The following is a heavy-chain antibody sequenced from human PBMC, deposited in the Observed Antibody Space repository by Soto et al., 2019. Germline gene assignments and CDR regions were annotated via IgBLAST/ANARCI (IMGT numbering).Heavy chain of an antibody. V-gene: IGHV1-3*01. CDR2: INAGNGNT. CDR1: GYTFTSYA. J-gene: IGHJ4*02. Sequence: ASVKVSCKASGYTFTSYAMHWVRQAPGQRLEWMGWINAGNGNTKYSQKFQGRVTITRDTSASTAYMELSSLRSEDTAVYYCARCTIFRHHCFEYWGQGTLVTVSS. CDR3: ARCTIFRHHCFEY. D-gene: IGHD3-3*01.